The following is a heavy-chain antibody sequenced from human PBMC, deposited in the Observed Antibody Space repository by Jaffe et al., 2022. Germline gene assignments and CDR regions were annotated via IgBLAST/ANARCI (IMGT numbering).Heavy chain of an antibody. CDR1: GFTFSSYS. CDR3: ARVGTYYDILTGYYFPNYYYYMDV. D-gene: IGHD3-9*01. CDR2: ISSSSSTI. V-gene: IGHV3-48*01. J-gene: IGHJ6*03. Sequence: EVQLVESGGGLVQPGGSLRLSCAASGFTFSSYSMNWVRQAPGKGLEWVSYISSSSSTIYYADSVKGRFTISRDNAKNSLYLQMNSLRAEDTAVYYCARVGTYYDILTGYYFPNYYYYMDVWGKGTTVTVSS.